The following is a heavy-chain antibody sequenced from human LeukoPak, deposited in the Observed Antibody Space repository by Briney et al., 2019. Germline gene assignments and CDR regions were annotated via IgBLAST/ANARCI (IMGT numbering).Heavy chain of an antibody. Sequence: GASVKVSCKASGYTFTTYYLHWVRQAPGQGLEWMGIINPNAGDTGYARKLQGRVTMTTDTSTSTAYMELRSLRSDDTAVYYCASRQMGLWFAQGPWYYGMDVWGQGTTVTVSS. V-gene: IGHV1-46*01. D-gene: IGHD3-10*01. CDR3: ASRQMGLWFAQGPWYYGMDV. CDR1: GYTFTTYY. CDR2: INPNAGDT. J-gene: IGHJ6*02.